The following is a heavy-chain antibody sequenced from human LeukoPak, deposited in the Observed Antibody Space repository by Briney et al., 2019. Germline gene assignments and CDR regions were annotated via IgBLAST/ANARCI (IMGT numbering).Heavy chain of an antibody. CDR1: GFTFSSYG. CDR2: ISYDGSNK. Sequence: GGSLRLSCAASGFTFSSYGMHWVRQAPGKGLGWVAVISYDGSNKYYADSVKGRFTISRDNSKNTLYLQMNSLRAEDTAVYYCAKGHSSWPIFDYWGQGTLVTVSS. V-gene: IGHV3-30*18. J-gene: IGHJ4*02. CDR3: AKGHSSWPIFDY. D-gene: IGHD6-13*01.